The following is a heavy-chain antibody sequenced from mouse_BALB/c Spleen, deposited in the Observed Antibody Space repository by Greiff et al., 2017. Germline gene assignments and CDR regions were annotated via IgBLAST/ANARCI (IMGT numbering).Heavy chain of an antibody. J-gene: IGHJ4*01. Sequence: EVQLQQSGPGLVKPSQSLSLTCTVTGYSITSDYAWNWIRQFPGNKLEWMGYISYSGSTSYNPSLKSRISITRDTSKNQFFLQLNSVTTEDTATYYCARYSYGSGPYYAMDYWGQGTSVTVSS. CDR2: ISYSGST. D-gene: IGHD1-1*01. V-gene: IGHV3-2*02. CDR1: GYSITSDYA. CDR3: ARYSYGSGPYYAMDY.